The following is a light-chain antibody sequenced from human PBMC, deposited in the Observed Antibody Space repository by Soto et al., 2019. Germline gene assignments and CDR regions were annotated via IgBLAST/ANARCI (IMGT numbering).Light chain of an antibody. CDR2: HAS. CDR1: QSLGSNY. V-gene: IGKV3-20*01. Sequence: EIVLPQSPAPLSLSPGERATLFSRASQSLGSNYLPWYQQRPGQAPRLLIYHASIRATGIPDRFSGSGSGTDFTLTISRLEPEDFAVYYCQQHGSSPPSWAFGQGTKVEIK. CDR3: QQHGSSPPSWA. J-gene: IGKJ1*01.